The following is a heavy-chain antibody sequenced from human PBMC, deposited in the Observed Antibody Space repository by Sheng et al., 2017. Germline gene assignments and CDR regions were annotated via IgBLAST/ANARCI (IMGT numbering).Heavy chain of an antibody. J-gene: IGHJ4*02. CDR3: ARTYYYDSSGYAPIDY. CDR1: GGTFSSYT. D-gene: IGHD3-22*01. CDR2: IIPILGIA. Sequence: QVQLVQSGAEVKKPGSSVKVSCKASGGTFSSYTISWVRQAPGQGLEWMGRIIPILGIANYAQKFQGRVTITADKSTSTAYMELSSLRSEDTAVYYCARTYYYDSSGYAPIDYWGQGTLVTVSS. V-gene: IGHV1-69*02.